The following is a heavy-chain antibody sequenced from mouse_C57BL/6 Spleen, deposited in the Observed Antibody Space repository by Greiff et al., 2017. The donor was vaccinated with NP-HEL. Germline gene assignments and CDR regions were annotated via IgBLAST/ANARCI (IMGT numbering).Heavy chain of an antibody. J-gene: IGHJ1*03. Sequence: EVQLQQSVAELVRPGASVKLSCTASGFNIKNTYMHWVKQRPEQGLEWIGRIDPANGNTKYAPKFQGKATITADTSSNTAYLQLSSLTSEDTAIYYGARSIADYYGSSYDWYFDVWGTGTTVTVSS. CDR1: GFNIKNTY. CDR2: IDPANGNT. D-gene: IGHD1-1*01. CDR3: ARSIADYYGSSYDWYFDV. V-gene: IGHV14-3*01.